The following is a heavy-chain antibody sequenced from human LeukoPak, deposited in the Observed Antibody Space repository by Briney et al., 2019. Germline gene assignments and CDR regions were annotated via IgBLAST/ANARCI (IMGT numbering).Heavy chain of an antibody. CDR2: MNPNSGNT. D-gene: IGHD6-13*01. CDR1: GYTFTSYD. V-gene: IGHV1-8*01. CDR3: ARRLGAAGTTPHY. J-gene: IGHJ4*02. Sequence: ASVKVSCTASGYTFTSYDINWVRQATGQGLEWMGWMNPNSGNTGYAQNFQGRVTMTRNTSISTAYMELSSLTSEDSAVYYCARRLGAAGTTPHYWGQGTLVTVSS.